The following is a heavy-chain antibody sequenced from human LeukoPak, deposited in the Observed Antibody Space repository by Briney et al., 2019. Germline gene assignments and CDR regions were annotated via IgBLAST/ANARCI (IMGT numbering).Heavy chain of an antibody. V-gene: IGHV3-30-3*01. D-gene: IGHD5-18*01. CDR2: ISHDGSKK. Sequence: GRSLRLSCAASGFTFSSYTMHWVRQAPGKGLEWVAVISHDGSKKYYADSVKGRFTISRDNAKNSLYLQMNSLRAEDTAVYYCGTCGYTYGLYFDYWGQGTLVTVSS. J-gene: IGHJ4*02. CDR3: GTCGYTYGLYFDY. CDR1: GFTFSSYT.